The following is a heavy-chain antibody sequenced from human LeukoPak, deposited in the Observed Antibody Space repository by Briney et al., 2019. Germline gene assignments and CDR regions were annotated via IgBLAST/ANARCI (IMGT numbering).Heavy chain of an antibody. J-gene: IGHJ2*01. Sequence: GGSLRLSCAASGFTFDDYGMSWVRQAPGKGLEWVSGINWNGGSTGYADSVKGRFTISRDNAKNSLYLQMNSLRAEDTALYHCARVSAGYYSSGPYWYFDLWGRGTLVTVSS. CDR3: ARVSAGYYSSGPYWYFDL. D-gene: IGHD3-10*01. V-gene: IGHV3-20*01. CDR2: INWNGGST. CDR1: GFTFDDYG.